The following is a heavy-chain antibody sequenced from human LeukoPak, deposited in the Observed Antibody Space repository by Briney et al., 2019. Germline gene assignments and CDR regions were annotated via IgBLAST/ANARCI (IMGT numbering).Heavy chain of an antibody. V-gene: IGHV4-34*01. J-gene: IGHJ4*02. D-gene: IGHD6-13*01. CDR1: GGSISSYY. Sequence: SETLSLTCTVSGGSISSYYWSWIRQPPGKGLEWIGEINHSGSTNYNPSLKSRVTISVDTSKNQFSLKLSSVTAADTAVYYCARRRRRYSSSWYGPNFDYWGQGTLVTVSS. CDR3: ARRRRRYSSSWYGPNFDY. CDR2: INHSGST.